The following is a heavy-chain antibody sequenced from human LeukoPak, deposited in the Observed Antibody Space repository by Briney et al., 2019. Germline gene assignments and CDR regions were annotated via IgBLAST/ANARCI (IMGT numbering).Heavy chain of an antibody. CDR2: IIWNSGSI. V-gene: IGHV3-9*03. Sequence: PGGSLRLSCAASGFTLDDYAMHWVRQAPGKGLEWVSGIIWNSGSIGYADSVKGRFTISRDNAKNSLYLQMNSLRAEDMALYYCARDFDLDYWGQGTLVTVSS. CDR3: ARDFDLDY. CDR1: GFTLDDYA. J-gene: IGHJ4*02.